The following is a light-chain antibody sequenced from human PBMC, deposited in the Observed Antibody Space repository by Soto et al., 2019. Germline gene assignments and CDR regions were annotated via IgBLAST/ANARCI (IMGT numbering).Light chain of an antibody. V-gene: IGLV2-14*01. CDR2: EVT. Sequence: QAASVSGSPGQSITISCTGTISDVGGYNYVSWYQQFSGKAPTLIIYEVTNRPSAISNRFSGSKSGETASLTISGLRAEDEADYYCSAYRSGSTVVFGGGTKVTVL. CDR3: SAYRSGSTVV. CDR1: ISDVGGYNY. J-gene: IGLJ2*01.